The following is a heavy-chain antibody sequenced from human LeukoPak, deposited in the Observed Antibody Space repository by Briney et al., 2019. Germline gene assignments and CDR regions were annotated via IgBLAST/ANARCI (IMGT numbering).Heavy chain of an antibody. CDR2: ISGSGGST. V-gene: IGHV3-23*01. CDR1: GFTFSSDA. J-gene: IGHJ6*02. Sequence: GGSLRLSCAASGFTFSSDAMTWVRQAPGKGLEWVSAISGSGGSTYYADSVKGRFTISRDNSKNTLYLQMNSLRAEDTAVYYCAMTTVTASYYYGLDVWGQGTTVTVSS. CDR3: AMTTVTASYYYGLDV. D-gene: IGHD4-17*01.